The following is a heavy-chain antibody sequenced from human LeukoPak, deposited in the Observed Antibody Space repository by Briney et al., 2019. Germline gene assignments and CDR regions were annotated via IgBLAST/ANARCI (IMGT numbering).Heavy chain of an antibody. Sequence: PGGSLRLSCAASGFTFSSYGMHWVRQAPGKGLEWVAFIRYDGSNKYYADSVKGRFTISRDNSKNTLYLQMNSLRAEDTAVYYCARRLAYGDYGDWDAFDIWGQGTMVTVSS. CDR1: GFTFSSYG. CDR3: ARRLAYGDYGDWDAFDI. CDR2: IRYDGSNK. J-gene: IGHJ3*02. D-gene: IGHD4-17*01. V-gene: IGHV3-30*02.